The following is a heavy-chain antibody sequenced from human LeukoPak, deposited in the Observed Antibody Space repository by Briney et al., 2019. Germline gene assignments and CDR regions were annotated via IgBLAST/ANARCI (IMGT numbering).Heavy chain of an antibody. CDR1: GGSFSGYY. CDR3: ARESVTTPGPYYGMDV. Sequence: SETLSLTCAVYGGSFSGYYWSWIRQPPGKGLEWIGEINHSGSTNYNPSLKSRVTISVDTSKNQFSLKLSSVTAADTAVYYCARESVTTPGPYYGMDVWGKGTTVTVSS. J-gene: IGHJ6*04. CDR2: INHSGST. D-gene: IGHD4-17*01. V-gene: IGHV4-34*01.